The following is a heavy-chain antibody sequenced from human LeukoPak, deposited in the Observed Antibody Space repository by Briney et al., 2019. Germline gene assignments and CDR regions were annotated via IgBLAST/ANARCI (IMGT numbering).Heavy chain of an antibody. CDR2: INPNSGGT. J-gene: IGHJ5*02. CDR1: GYTFTGYY. Sequence: GASVKVSCKASGYTFTGYYMHWVRQAPGQGLEWMGWINPNSGGTNYAQKFQGRVTMTRDTSISTAYMELSRLRSDDAAVYYCAREKIVGVNNWFDPWGQGTLVTVSS. D-gene: IGHD1-26*01. V-gene: IGHV1-2*02. CDR3: AREKIVGVNNWFDP.